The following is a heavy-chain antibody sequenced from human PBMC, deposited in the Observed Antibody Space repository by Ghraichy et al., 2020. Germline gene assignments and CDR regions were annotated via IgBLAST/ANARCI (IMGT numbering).Heavy chain of an antibody. J-gene: IGHJ3*02. Sequence: GESLNISCAASGFTFSSSWMHWVRQAPGKGLVWVSRINSDRISTRYADSVKGRFTVSRDNAKNTLFLQMNSLRAEDTAVYYCARGAGTDWYAFGAVDIWGQGTMVSGSS. CDR3: ARGAGTDWYAFGAVDI. CDR1: GFTFSSSW. CDR2: INSDRIST. V-gene: IGHV3-74*01. D-gene: IGHD3-9*01.